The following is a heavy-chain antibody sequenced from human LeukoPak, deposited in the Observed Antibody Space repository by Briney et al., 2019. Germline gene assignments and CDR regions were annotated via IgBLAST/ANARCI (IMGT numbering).Heavy chain of an antibody. CDR3: AREKVGRYYYYYGMDV. D-gene: IGHD1-26*01. V-gene: IGHV4-61*02. CDR2: IYTSGST. Sequence: SQTLSLTCTVSGGSISSGSYYWSWIRQPAGKGLEWSGRIYTSGSTNYNPSLKSRVTISVDTSKNQFSLNLSSMTAADTAVYYCAREKVGRYYYYYGMDVWGQGTTVTVSS. CDR1: GGSISSGSYY. J-gene: IGHJ6*02.